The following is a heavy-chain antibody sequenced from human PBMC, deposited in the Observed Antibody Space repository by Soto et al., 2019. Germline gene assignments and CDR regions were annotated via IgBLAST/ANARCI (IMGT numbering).Heavy chain of an antibody. CDR2: IWYDGSNK. J-gene: IGHJ6*02. V-gene: IGHV3-33*01. D-gene: IGHD1-26*01. Sequence: GGSLRLSCAASGFTFSSYGMHWVRQAPGKGLEWVAVIWYDGSNKYYADSVKGRFTISRDNSKNTLYLQMNSLRAEDTAVYYCARLLEGATTRDDYYYGMDVWGQGTTVTVSS. CDR1: GFTFSSYG. CDR3: ARLLEGATTRDDYYYGMDV.